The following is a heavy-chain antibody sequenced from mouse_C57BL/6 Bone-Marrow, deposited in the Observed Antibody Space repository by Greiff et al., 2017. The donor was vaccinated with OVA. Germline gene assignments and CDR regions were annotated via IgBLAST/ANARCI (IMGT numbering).Heavy chain of an antibody. CDR2: ISNLAYSI. Sequence: EVQLVESGGGLVQPGGSLKLSCAASGFTFSDYGMAWVRQAPRKGPEWVAFISNLAYSIYYADTVTGRFTISRENAKNTLYLEMSSLRSEDTAMYYCARGHYYGSSPYYYAMDYWGQGTSVTVSS. V-gene: IGHV5-15*01. J-gene: IGHJ4*01. CDR3: ARGHYYGSSPYYYAMDY. CDR1: GFTFSDYG. D-gene: IGHD1-1*01.